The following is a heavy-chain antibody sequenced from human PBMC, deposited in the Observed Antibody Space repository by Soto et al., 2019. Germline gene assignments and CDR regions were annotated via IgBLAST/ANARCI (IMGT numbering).Heavy chain of an antibody. CDR2: IYYSGST. CDR3: ARGRAPRSDFWSGYPYYYYYYMDV. CDR1: GGSISSYY. V-gene: IGHV4-59*08. D-gene: IGHD3-3*01. Sequence: SETLSLTCPVSGGSISSYYWSWIRQPPGKGLEWIGYIYYSGSTNYNPSLKSRVTISVDTSKNQFSLKLSSVTAADTAVYYWARGRAPRSDFWSGYPYYYYYYMDVWAKGPRSPSP. J-gene: IGHJ6*03.